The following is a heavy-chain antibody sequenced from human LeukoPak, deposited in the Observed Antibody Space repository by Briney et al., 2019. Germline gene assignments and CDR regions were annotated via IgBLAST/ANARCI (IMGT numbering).Heavy chain of an antibody. Sequence: GGSLRLSCAASGFIFSNSWMSWVRQAPGKGLEWVANVRQDGGEKYYADSVKGRLTISRDNAKNSLYLQMDSLRVEDTAVYYCARESLHSSRPERHIDYWGQGTLVTVSS. CDR2: VRQDGGEK. CDR3: ARESLHSSRPERHIDY. D-gene: IGHD2-2*01. J-gene: IGHJ4*02. CDR1: GFIFSNSW. V-gene: IGHV3-7*01.